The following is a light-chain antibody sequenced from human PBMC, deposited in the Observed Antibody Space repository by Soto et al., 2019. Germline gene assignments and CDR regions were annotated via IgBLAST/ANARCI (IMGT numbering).Light chain of an antibody. V-gene: IGKV3-20*01. J-gene: IGKJ1*01. CDR3: QQYGGSSWT. CDR1: QSVSLN. CDR2: GAS. Sequence: DMVMTQSPATLSLSPGDRAPLSFRASQSVSLNLAWYQQKPGQAPRLLIFGASSRATGIPDRFSGSGSGTDFTLTISRLEPEDFAVYYCQQYGGSSWTFGQGTKVDI.